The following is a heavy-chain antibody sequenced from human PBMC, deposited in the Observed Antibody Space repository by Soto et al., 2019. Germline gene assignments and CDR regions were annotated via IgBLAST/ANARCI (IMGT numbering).Heavy chain of an antibody. D-gene: IGHD2-15*01. CDR2: IYYTGNT. CDR1: GDSSVSSSSYY. V-gene: IGHV4-39*01. J-gene: IGHJ6*02. Sequence: KPSETLSLTCTVSGDSSVSSSSYYWGWIRQPPGKGLEWIGSIYYTGNTSYSPSFRSRLTISVDTSKSQFSLKLRSVTAADTATYYCASEVSSTDGMDVWGQGTTVTVSS. CDR3: ASEVSSTDGMDV.